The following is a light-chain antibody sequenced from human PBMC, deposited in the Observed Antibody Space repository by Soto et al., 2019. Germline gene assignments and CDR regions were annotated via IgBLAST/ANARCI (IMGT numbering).Light chain of an antibody. J-gene: IGLJ1*01. CDR1: SSNIGRNS. Sequence: QSLLTQPPSVSAGPGQKVTISCSGSSSNIGRNSVSWYQQLPGTAPKLLIYDGNKRPSGIPDRFSGSKSGTSATLGITGFQTGDEDDYYCGSWDSSLSAYVFGTGTKVTVL. V-gene: IGLV1-51*01. CDR2: DGN. CDR3: GSWDSSLSAYV.